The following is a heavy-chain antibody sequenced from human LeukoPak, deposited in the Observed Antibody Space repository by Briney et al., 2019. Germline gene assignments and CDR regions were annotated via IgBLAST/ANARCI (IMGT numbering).Heavy chain of an antibody. CDR3: ASSGGSYYAFDY. Sequence: PGGSLRLSCAASGFTFSSYSMNWVRQAPGKGLEWVSYISSSGSTIYYADSVKGRFTISRDNAKNSLYLQMNSLRAEDTAVYYCASSGGSYYAFDYWGQGTLVTVSS. J-gene: IGHJ4*02. CDR2: ISSSGSTI. V-gene: IGHV3-48*01. D-gene: IGHD1-26*01. CDR1: GFTFSSYS.